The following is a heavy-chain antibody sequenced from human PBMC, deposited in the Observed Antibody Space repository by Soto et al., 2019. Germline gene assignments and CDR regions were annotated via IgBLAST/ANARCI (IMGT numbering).Heavy chain of an antibody. CDR1: GGSISSSNW. CDR3: ARDTSIAVAGDDYLDY. J-gene: IGHJ4*02. Sequence: QVQLQESGPGLVKPSGTLSLTCAVSGGSISSSNWWSWVRQPPGKVLEWIGEIYHSGRTNYNPSRKSRVTISVDKYKNQFSLKLSSVTAADTAVYYCARDTSIAVAGDDYLDYWGKGTLVTVSS. V-gene: IGHV4-4*02. D-gene: IGHD6-19*01. CDR2: IYHSGRT.